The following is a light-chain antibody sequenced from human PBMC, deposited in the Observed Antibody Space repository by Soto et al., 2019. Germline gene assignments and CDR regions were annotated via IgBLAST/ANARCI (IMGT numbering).Light chain of an antibody. Sequence: DIQMTQSPSTLSVSVGDRVTITCRASQSISSWLAWYQQKPGKAPKLLIYDASSLESGVPSRFSGSGSGTEFTLTISSLQPDDFATYYCQQYNSYSPTFGPGTKVDIK. CDR3: QQYNSYSPT. V-gene: IGKV1-5*01. CDR2: DAS. CDR1: QSISSW. J-gene: IGKJ3*01.